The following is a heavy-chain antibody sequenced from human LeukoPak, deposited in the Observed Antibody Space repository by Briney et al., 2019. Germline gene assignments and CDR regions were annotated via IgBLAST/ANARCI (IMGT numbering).Heavy chain of an antibody. D-gene: IGHD5-18*01. CDR2: IYHSGST. Sequence: SETLSLTCTVSGYSITTGYYWGWIRQPPGKGLEWIGNIYHSGSTSYNPSLKSRVTISVDTSKNQFSLQLSSVTATDTAVYYCARVGAWIQLGYFDYWGQGTLVTVSS. J-gene: IGHJ4*02. CDR1: GYSITTGYY. V-gene: IGHV4-38-2*02. CDR3: ARVGAWIQLGYFDY.